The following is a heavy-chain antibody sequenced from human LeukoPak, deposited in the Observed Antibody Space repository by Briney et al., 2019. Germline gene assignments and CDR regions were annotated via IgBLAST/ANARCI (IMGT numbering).Heavy chain of an antibody. J-gene: IGHJ3*02. CDR1: GFTFSSYV. CDR3: ARDYSYAVDI. V-gene: IGHV3-48*02. D-gene: IGHD5-18*01. CDR2: MSSISSTI. Sequence: PGGSLRLSCAASGFTFSSYVMTWGRQAPGKGLEWISYMSSISSTIAYADSVKGRFTISADNAKNSLYLQMNSLRDEDTAVYYCARDYSYAVDIWGQGTLVTVSS.